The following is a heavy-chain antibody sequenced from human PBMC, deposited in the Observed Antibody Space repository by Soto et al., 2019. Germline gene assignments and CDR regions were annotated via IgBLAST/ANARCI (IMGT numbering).Heavy chain of an antibody. Sequence: PGESLKISCKGSGYSFTSYWISWVRQMPGKGLEWMGRIDPSDSYTNYSPSFQGHVTISADKSISTAYLQWSSLKASDTAMYYCARHGGKSYGNYYYYYCMDVWGQGTTVTVSS. CDR2: IDPSDSYT. V-gene: IGHV5-10-1*01. J-gene: IGHJ6*02. CDR1: GYSFTSYW. CDR3: ARHGGKSYGNYYYYYCMDV. D-gene: IGHD1-26*01.